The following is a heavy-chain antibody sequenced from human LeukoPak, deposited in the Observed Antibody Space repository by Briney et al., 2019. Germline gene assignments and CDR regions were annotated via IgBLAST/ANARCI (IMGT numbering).Heavy chain of an antibody. CDR3: AKAMRIAARPSCLDY. J-gene: IGHJ4*02. V-gene: IGHV3-23*01. CDR1: GFTFSSYW. CDR2: ISGSGGST. Sequence: GGSLRLSCAASGFTFSSYWMSWVRQAPGKGLEWVSAISGSGGSTYYADSVKGRFTISRDDSKNTLYLQMNSLRAEDTAVYYCAKAMRIAARPSCLDYWGQGTLVTVSS. D-gene: IGHD6-6*01.